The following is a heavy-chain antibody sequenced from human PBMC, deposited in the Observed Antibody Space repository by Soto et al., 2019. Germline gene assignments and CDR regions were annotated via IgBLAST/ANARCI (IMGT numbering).Heavy chain of an antibody. CDR1: GGSISSSSYY. CDR2: IYYSGST. CDR3: ARFDYGGNWFDP. Sequence: SETLSLTCTVSGGSISSSSYYWGWIRQPPGKGLEWIGSIYYSGSTYYNPSLKSRVTISVDTSKNQFSLKLSSVTAADTAVYYCARFDYGGNWFDPWGQGTLVTVSS. D-gene: IGHD4-17*01. J-gene: IGHJ5*02. V-gene: IGHV4-39*01.